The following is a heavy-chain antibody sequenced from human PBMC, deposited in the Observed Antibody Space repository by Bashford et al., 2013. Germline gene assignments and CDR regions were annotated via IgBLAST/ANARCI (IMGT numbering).Heavy chain of an antibody. J-gene: IGHJ3*02. CDR2: IYSGVA. V-gene: IGHV3-53*01. D-gene: IGHD1-26*01. CDR1: XVLPSVATT. Sequence: GSLXSSCAASXVLPSVATTMSWVRQAPGRGVEWVSVIYSGVAHTTQTPVKGRFTISRDNSKNTLYLQMNSLRAEDTAVYYCARARVGAFDIWGQGTMVTVSS. CDR3: ARARVGAFDI.